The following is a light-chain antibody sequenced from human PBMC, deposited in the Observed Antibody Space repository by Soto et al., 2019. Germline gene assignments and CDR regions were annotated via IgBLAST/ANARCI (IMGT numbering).Light chain of an antibody. CDR2: DAS. CDR3: QQRSNWPRT. CDR1: QSVSSF. Sequence: EIVLTQSPSTLSLSPGARATLSCRASQSVSSFLAWYQQKPGQAPRLLIYDASNRATGIPARFSGSGSGTDFTLTINSLEPEDFAVYYCQQRSNWPRTFGQGTKVDIK. V-gene: IGKV3-11*01. J-gene: IGKJ1*01.